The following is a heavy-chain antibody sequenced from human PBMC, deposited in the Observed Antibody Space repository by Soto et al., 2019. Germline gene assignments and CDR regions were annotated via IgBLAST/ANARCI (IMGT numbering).Heavy chain of an antibody. V-gene: IGHV1-69*13. Sequence: GTSVKLSCEACGGRFRSYAISWVRQAPKQGLEWMGGIIPIFGTANYAQKFQGRVTITADESTSTAYMELSSLRSEDTAVYYCARAYSYGFSVPLEFGNWGQGTLVTVSS. CDR2: IIPIFGTA. D-gene: IGHD5-18*01. CDR1: GGRFRSYA. CDR3: ARAYSYGFSVPLEFGN. J-gene: IGHJ4*02.